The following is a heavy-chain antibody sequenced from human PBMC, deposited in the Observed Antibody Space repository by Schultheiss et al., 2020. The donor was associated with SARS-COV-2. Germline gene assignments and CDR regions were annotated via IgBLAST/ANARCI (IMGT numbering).Heavy chain of an antibody. D-gene: IGHD2-21*01. J-gene: IGHJ4*02. V-gene: IGHV4-61*08. Sequence: SETLSLTCTVSGGSISSGGYYWSWIRQPPGKGLEWIGYIYYSGSTNYNPSLKSRVTISVDTSKNQFSLKLSSVTAADTAVYYCARGDVVVMQLWGQGTLVTVSS. CDR1: GGSISSGGYY. CDR2: IYYSGST. CDR3: ARGDVVVMQL.